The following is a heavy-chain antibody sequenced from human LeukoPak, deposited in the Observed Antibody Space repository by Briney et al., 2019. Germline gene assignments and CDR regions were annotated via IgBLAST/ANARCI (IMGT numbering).Heavy chain of an antibody. D-gene: IGHD3-3*01. CDR3: ARDPFEWDQVGYYFDY. V-gene: IGHV1-18*01. CDR1: GYTFTSYG. CDR2: ISAYNGNT. J-gene: IGHJ4*02. Sequence: ASVKVSCKASGYTFTSYGISWVRQAPGQGLEWMGWISAYNGNTNYAQKLQGRVTMTTDTSTSTAYMELRSLRSDDTDVYYCARDPFEWDQVGYYFDYWGQGTLVTVSS.